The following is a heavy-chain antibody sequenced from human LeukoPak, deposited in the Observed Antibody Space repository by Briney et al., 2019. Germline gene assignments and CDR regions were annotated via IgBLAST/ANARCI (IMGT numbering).Heavy chain of an antibody. V-gene: IGHV3-23*01. J-gene: IGHJ4*02. D-gene: IGHD6-13*01. Sequence: GGSLRLSCAASGFTFSSYAMSWVRQAPGKGLEWVSAISGSGGSTYYADSVKGRFTISRDNSKNTLYLQMNSLRAEDTAVYYCAKDLGAIAAAGTRGGDYWGQGTLVTVSS. CDR1: GFTFSSYA. CDR3: AKDLGAIAAAGTRGGDY. CDR2: ISGSGGST.